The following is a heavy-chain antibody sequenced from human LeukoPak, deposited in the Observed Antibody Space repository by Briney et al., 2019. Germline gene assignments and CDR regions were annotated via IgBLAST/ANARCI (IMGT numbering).Heavy chain of an antibody. J-gene: IGHJ5*02. CDR2: IYYSGST. Sequence: PSETLSLTCTVSGGSISSYYWSWIRQPPGKGLGWIGYIYYSGSTNYNPSLKSRVTISVDTSKSQFSLKLSSVTAADTAVYYCARTLWFGELKVWFDPWGQGTLVTVSS. CDR3: ARTLWFGELKVWFDP. V-gene: IGHV4-59*08. CDR1: GGSISSYY. D-gene: IGHD3-10*01.